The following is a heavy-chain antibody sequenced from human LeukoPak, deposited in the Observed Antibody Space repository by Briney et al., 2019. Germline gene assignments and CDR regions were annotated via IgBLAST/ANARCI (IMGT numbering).Heavy chain of an antibody. V-gene: IGHV1-69*05. CDR2: IIPIFGTA. CDR1: GGTFSSYA. D-gene: IGHD1-26*01. CDR3: AREGSLSQNFDY. J-gene: IGHJ4*02. Sequence: GASVKVSCKASGGTFSSYAISWLRQAPGQGLEWMGRIIPIFGTANYAQKFQGRVTITTDESTSTAYVELSSLRSEDTAVYYCAREGSLSQNFDYWGQGTLVTVSS.